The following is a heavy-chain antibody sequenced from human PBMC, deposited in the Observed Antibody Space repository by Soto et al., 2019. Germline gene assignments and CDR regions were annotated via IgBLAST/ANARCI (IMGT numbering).Heavy chain of an antibody. Sequence: GGSLRLSCAASGVTFSSYSMNWVRQAPGKGLEWVSYISSSSSTIYYADSVKGRFTISRDNAKNSLYLQMNSLRDEDTAVYYCARESQPTSIAEAYDAFDIWGQGTMVTVSS. J-gene: IGHJ3*02. D-gene: IGHD6-13*01. V-gene: IGHV3-48*02. CDR3: ARESQPTSIAEAYDAFDI. CDR1: GVTFSSYS. CDR2: ISSSSSTI.